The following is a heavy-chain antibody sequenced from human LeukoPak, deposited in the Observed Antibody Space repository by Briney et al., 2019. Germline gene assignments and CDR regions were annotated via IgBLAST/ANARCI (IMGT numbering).Heavy chain of an antibody. J-gene: IGHJ5*02. Sequence: ASVKVSCNTSGYTFTSYGISWVRQAPGQGLEYMGWINTYNGHTNYAQKLQGRVTVTTDTSTSTAYLELRSLRSDDTAVYYCARGEALYSSSWYLTTEGFDPWGQGTLVTVSS. CDR3: ARGEALYSSSWYLTTEGFDP. CDR2: INTYNGHT. V-gene: IGHV1-18*01. D-gene: IGHD6-13*01. CDR1: GYTFTSYG.